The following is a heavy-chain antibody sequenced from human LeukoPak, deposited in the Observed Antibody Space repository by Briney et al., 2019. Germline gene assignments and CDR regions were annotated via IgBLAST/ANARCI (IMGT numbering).Heavy chain of an antibody. D-gene: IGHD3-9*01. Sequence: GGSLRLSCAASGFTLSSYGMHWVRQAPGKGLEWVAVISYDGSNKYYADSVKGRFTISRDNSKNTLYLQMNSLRAEDTAVYYCAKELYDILTGYYHPYYYYGMDVWGQGTTVTVSS. CDR1: GFTLSSYG. J-gene: IGHJ6*02. CDR2: ISYDGSNK. V-gene: IGHV3-30*18. CDR3: AKELYDILTGYYHPYYYYGMDV.